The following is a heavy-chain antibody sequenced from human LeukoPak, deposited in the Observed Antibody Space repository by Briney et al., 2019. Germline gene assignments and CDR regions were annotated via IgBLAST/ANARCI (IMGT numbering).Heavy chain of an antibody. J-gene: IGHJ4*02. CDR3: ARDNPFRYFDY. CDR1: GGSISSGSYY. D-gene: IGHD1-14*01. Sequence: SQTLSLTCTVSGGSISSGSYYWSWIRQPAGKGLEWIGRIYTSGSTNYNPSLKSRVTISVDTSKNQFSLKLSSVTAADTAVYYCARDNPFRYFDYWGQGTLVTVSS. CDR2: IYTSGST. V-gene: IGHV4-61*02.